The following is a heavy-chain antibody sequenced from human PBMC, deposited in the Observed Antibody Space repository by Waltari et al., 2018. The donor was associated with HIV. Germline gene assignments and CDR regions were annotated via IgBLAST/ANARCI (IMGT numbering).Heavy chain of an antibody. CDR1: GFGFREYD. D-gene: IGHD2-8*01. V-gene: IGHV3-11*04. CDR2: INSGGSSK. Sequence: QIHLVESGGGLVKPGGSLRLSCAASGFGFREYDMTWIRQAPGKQPEWVSYINSGGSSKYFADFVNGRFTISRDNSKNSLYLQMNSLRAEDTAVYYCAKMGGVFYRFDAWGQGTLVTVSS. J-gene: IGHJ5*02. CDR3: AKMGGVFYRFDA.